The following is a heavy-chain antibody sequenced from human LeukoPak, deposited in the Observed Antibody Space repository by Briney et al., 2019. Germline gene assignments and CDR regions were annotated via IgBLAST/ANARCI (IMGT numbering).Heavy chain of an antibody. V-gene: IGHV4-4*07. D-gene: IGHD6-13*01. Sequence: PSETLSLTCTVSGASTENHYWSWIRQPAGKGLEWIGRFEPSGTTKYNPSLKSRITMSVDTSKNQFSLELNSVTAADTAVYYCAKEGAAAGPDFDLWGQGILVIVSS. J-gene: IGHJ4*02. CDR3: AKEGAAAGPDFDL. CDR1: GASTENHY. CDR2: FEPSGTT.